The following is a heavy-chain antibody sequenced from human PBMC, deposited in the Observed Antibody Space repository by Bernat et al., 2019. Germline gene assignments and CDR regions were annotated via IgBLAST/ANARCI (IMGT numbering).Heavy chain of an antibody. CDR2: ISSSSSYI. Sequence: EVQLVESGGGLVKPGGSLRLSCAASGFTFSSYSMNWVRQAPGKGLEWVSYISSSSSYIYYADSVKGRFTISRDNAKNSLYLQMNSLRAEDTAVYYCAREKPPRYYYDSSGYPLDYWGQGTLVTVSS. J-gene: IGHJ4*02. CDR3: AREKPPRYYYDSSGYPLDY. D-gene: IGHD3-22*01. V-gene: IGHV3-21*05. CDR1: GFTFSSYS.